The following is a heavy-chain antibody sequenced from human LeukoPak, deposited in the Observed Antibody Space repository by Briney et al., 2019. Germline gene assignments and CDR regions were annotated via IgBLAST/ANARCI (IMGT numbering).Heavy chain of an antibody. CDR2: ISPSGDIT. CDR1: GFTFSSHG. V-gene: IGHV3-23*01. D-gene: IGHD3-16*01. Sequence: GGSLRLSCAASGFTFSSHGMNWVRQAPGKGLEWVSGISPSGDITYYTDSVRGRFTISRDNFKNTLSLQVNSLRAEDTAMYYCAKDDDWGRYKHWGQGTLVTVSS. CDR3: AKDDDWGRYKH. J-gene: IGHJ1*01.